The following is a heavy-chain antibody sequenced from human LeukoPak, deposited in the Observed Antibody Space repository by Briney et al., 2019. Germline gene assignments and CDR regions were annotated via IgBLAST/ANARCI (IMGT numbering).Heavy chain of an antibody. Sequence: PSETLSLTCAVYGGSFSGYYWSWIRQPAGKGLEWIGRIYTSGSTNYNPSLKSRVTISVDTSKNQFSLKLSSVTAADTAVYYCARVESVGGMDVWGQGTTVTVSS. V-gene: IGHV4-59*10. J-gene: IGHJ6*02. CDR1: GGSFSGYY. CDR3: ARVESVGGMDV. CDR2: IYTSGST.